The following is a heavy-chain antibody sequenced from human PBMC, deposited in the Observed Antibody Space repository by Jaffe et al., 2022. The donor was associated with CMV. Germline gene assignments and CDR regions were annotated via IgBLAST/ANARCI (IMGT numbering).Heavy chain of an antibody. CDR2: IIPIFGKT. Sequence: QVQLVQSGAEVKKPGSSVKVSCKASGGTFSVRIMSWVRQAPGQGLEWMGGIIPIFGKTDYAQKFQGRVTITADESTNTAYMELNSLKSEDTAVYYCARTDYGGNSRYFDSWGQGTLVTVSS. J-gene: IGHJ4*02. CDR3: ARTDYGGNSRYFDS. D-gene: IGHD4-17*01. V-gene: IGHV1-69*01. CDR1: GGTFSVRI.